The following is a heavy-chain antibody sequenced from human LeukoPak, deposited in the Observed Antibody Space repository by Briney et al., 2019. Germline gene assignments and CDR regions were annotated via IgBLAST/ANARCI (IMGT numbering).Heavy chain of an antibody. CDR2: ISYDGSNK. V-gene: IGHV3-30*14. Sequence: GGSLRLSCAVSGFTFSSNAMHWVRQAPGKGLEWVSVISYDGSNKYYADSVKGRFTISRHNSKNTLYLQMNSLRAEDTAVYYCARASQELLFPPPFDYWGQGTLVTVSS. CDR3: ARASQELLFPPPFDY. J-gene: IGHJ4*02. CDR1: GFTFSSNA. D-gene: IGHD1-26*01.